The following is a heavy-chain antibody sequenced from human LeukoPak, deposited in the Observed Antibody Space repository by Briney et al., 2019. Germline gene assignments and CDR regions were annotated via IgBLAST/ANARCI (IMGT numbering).Heavy chain of an antibody. CDR1: GFSFGSYG. CDR2: ITVSGGST. Sequence: GGSLRLSCAASGFSFGSYGMNWVRRAPGKGLEWVSAITVSGGSTYYPGSVKGRFTISRENAKNSLYLQMNILKAGDTAVYYCARGGPGYYLDYWGQGTLVTVSS. V-gene: IGHV3-13*01. CDR3: ARGGPGYYLDY. J-gene: IGHJ4*02.